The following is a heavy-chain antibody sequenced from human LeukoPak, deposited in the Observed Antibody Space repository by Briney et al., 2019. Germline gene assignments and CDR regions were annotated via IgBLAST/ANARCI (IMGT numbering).Heavy chain of an antibody. CDR1: GFTFSSYA. Sequence: GGSLRLSCAASGFTFSSYAMHWVRQAPGKGLEWVAVISYDGSNNYYADSVKGRFTVSRDNSKSTLYLQMNSLRPEDTAVYYCTSAAADYWGQGTLVTVSS. V-gene: IGHV3-30-3*01. CDR2: ISYDGSNN. D-gene: IGHD6-13*01. J-gene: IGHJ4*02. CDR3: TSAAADY.